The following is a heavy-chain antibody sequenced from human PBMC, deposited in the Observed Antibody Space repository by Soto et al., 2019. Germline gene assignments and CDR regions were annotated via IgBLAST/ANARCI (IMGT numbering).Heavy chain of an antibody. V-gene: IGHV1-3*01. CDR1: GYTFTSYA. CDR3: ARIYSNYPLDYYYYGMDV. D-gene: IGHD4-4*01. CDR2: INAGNGNT. Sequence: ASVKVSCKASGYTFTSYAMHWVRQAPGQRLEWMGWINAGNGNTKYSQKFQGRVTITRDTSASTAYMELSSLRSEDTAVYYCARIYSNYPLDYYYYGMDVWGQGTTVTVSS. J-gene: IGHJ6*02.